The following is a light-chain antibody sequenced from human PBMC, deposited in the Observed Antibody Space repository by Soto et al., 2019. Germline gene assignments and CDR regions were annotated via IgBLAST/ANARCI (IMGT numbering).Light chain of an antibody. CDR3: QQSYITPWT. CDR2: AAA. J-gene: IGKJ1*01. CDR1: QRINNY. V-gene: IGKV1-39*01. Sequence: DTHMTQSPSSLSASVGARVNITCRASQRINNYLNWYQFKPGKAPNLVIYAAANLQSGVPSRFSGSASGTDFTLTINSLQPEDFASYYCQQSYITPWTFGQGTKVDIK.